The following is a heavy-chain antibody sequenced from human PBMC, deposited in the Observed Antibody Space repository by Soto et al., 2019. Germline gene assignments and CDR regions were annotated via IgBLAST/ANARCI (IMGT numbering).Heavy chain of an antibody. CDR2: IFSNDEK. V-gene: IGHV2-26*01. Sequence: GSGATLVNPTETLTLTCTVSGLSLSYARMGVSWIRQPPGKALEWLAHIFSNDEKSYSTSLKSRLTISKDTSKSQVVLTMTNMDPVDTATYYCARILLNDYGDRYFDYWGQGTLVTVSS. D-gene: IGHD4-17*01. J-gene: IGHJ4*02. CDR3: ARILLNDYGDRYFDY. CDR1: GLSLSYARMG.